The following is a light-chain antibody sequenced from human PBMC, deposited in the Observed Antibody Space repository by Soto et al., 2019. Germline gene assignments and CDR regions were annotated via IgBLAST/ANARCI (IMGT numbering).Light chain of an antibody. J-gene: IGLJ1*01. V-gene: IGLV1-40*01. CDR1: TSNIGAPYD. CDR2: GDN. Sequence: VLTQPPSVSGAPGQRVSISCTGSTSNIGAPYDVHWYQHLPGTAPKLLIYGDNNRPSGVPDRFSGSKSGTSASLAIARLQAEDEADYYCQSYDISLHNYVFGTGTKVTVL. CDR3: QSYDISLHNYV.